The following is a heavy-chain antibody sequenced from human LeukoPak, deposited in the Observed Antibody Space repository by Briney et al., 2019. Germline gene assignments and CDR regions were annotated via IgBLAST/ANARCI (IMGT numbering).Heavy chain of an antibody. V-gene: IGHV4-30-2*01. CDR1: GGSISSGGYS. CDR3: ARAHYDSSGYYYREPFDY. J-gene: IGHJ4*02. Sequence: SQTLSLTCAVSGGSISSGGYSWSWIRQPPGKGLEWIGYIYHSGSTYYNPSLKSRVTISVDRSKNQFSLKLSSVTAADTAVYYCARAHYDSSGYYYREPFDYWGQGTLVTVSS. D-gene: IGHD3-22*01. CDR2: IYHSGST.